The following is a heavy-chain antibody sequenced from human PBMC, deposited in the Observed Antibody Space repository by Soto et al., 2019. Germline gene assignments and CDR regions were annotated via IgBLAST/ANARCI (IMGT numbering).Heavy chain of an antibody. Sequence: ASVKVSCKASGYTFTSYGISWVRQAPGQGLEWMGIINPSGGSTSYAQKFQGRVTMTRDTSTSTVYMELSSLRSEDTAVYYCARGIAVAKGLLFYWGQGTLVTVSS. D-gene: IGHD6-19*01. CDR1: GYTFTSYG. J-gene: IGHJ4*02. CDR2: INPSGGST. V-gene: IGHV1-46*03. CDR3: ARGIAVAKGLLFY.